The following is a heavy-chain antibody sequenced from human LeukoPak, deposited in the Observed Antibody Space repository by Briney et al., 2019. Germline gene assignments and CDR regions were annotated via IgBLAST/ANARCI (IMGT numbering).Heavy chain of an antibody. V-gene: IGHV4-61*08. D-gene: IGHD4-17*01. CDR3: ARSLAEGTVTTVEY. J-gene: IGHJ4*02. CDR2: IYYSGST. CDR1: GGSISSGGYY. Sequence: SETLSLTCTVSGGSISSGGYYWSWIRQPPGKGLEWIGYIYYSGSTNYNPSLKSRVTISVDTSKNQFSLKLSSMTAADTAVYYCARSLAEGTVTTVEYWGQGTLVTVSS.